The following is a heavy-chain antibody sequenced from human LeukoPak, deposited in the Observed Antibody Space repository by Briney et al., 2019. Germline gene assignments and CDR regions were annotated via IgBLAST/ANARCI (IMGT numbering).Heavy chain of an antibody. V-gene: IGHV3-21*01. Sequence: GGFLRLSCAASGFTFRTYLMNWVRQAPGKGLEWVSSISNSSSYIYYTDSVKGRFTVSRDNSKNTLDLQMNGLRAEDTAVYYCARAVTWIDPWGQGTLVTASS. J-gene: IGHJ5*02. CDR2: ISNSSSYI. CDR1: GFTFRTYL. CDR3: ARAVTWIDP.